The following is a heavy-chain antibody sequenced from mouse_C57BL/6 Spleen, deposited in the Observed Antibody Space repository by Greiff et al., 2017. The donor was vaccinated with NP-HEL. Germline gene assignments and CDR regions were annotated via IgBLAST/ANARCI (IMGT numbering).Heavy chain of an antibody. J-gene: IGHJ2*01. V-gene: IGHV1-69*01. Sequence: VKLQQPGAELVMPGASVKLSCKASGYTFTSYWMHWVKQRPGQGLEWIGEIDPSDSYTNYNQKFKGKSTLTVDKSSSTAYMQLSSLTSEDSAVYYCARRGYYYGSSYYFDYWGQGTTLTVSS. CDR3: ARRGYYYGSSYYFDY. CDR2: IDPSDSYT. CDR1: GYTFTSYW. D-gene: IGHD1-1*01.